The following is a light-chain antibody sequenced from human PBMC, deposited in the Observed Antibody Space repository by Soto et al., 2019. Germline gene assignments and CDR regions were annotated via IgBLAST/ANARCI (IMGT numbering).Light chain of an antibody. CDR3: QSYDRTLRGYV. J-gene: IGLJ1*01. Sequence: QSVLRQTPSVSGAPGQTVTISCTGSNSNIGSPYGVHWYQQVPGKAPKLLIYGNDNRPSGVPDRFSGSKSASSASLAITGVQAEDEGDYYCQSYDRTLRGYVFGTGTKVTVL. CDR2: GND. V-gene: IGLV1-40*01. CDR1: NSNIGSPYG.